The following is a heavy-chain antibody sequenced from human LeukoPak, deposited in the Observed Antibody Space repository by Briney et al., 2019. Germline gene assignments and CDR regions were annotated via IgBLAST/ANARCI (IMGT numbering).Heavy chain of an antibody. D-gene: IGHD6-25*01. CDR1: GGSFSGYY. Sequence: SETLSLTCAVYGGSFSGYYWSWIRQPPGTGLEWIAEINNSGTTNYNPSLKGRVTISIDTSKNQFSLKLSSVTAADTAMYYCASSRGYTSGLWYYYMDVWGKGTTVTVSS. V-gene: IGHV4-34*01. CDR3: ASSRGYTSGLWYYYMDV. CDR2: INNSGTT. J-gene: IGHJ6*03.